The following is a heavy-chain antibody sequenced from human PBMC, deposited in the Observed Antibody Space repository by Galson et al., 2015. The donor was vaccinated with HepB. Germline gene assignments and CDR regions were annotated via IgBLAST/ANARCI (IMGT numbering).Heavy chain of an antibody. CDR3: ARDQRRVGNWFDP. J-gene: IGHJ5*02. Sequence: SVKVSCKASGYTFTSYGISWVRQAPGQGPEWMGWISAYNGNTNYAQKFQGRVTMTTDTSTSTAYMELRSLRSDDTAVYYCARDQRRVGNWFDPWGQGTLVTVSS. D-gene: IGHD1-26*01. CDR2: ISAYNGNT. CDR1: GYTFTSYG. V-gene: IGHV1-18*01.